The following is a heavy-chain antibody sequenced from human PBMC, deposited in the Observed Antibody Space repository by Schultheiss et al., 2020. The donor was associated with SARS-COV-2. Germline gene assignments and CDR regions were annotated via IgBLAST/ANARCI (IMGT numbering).Heavy chain of an antibody. Sequence: SETLSLTCTVSGGSVSSGSYYWTWIRQPPGKGLEWIGYIYYSGSTNYNPSLKSRVTISVDTSKNQFSLKLSSVTAADTAVYYCARVCSSWTYYYYYYMDVWGKGTTVTVSS. CDR3: ARVCSSWTYYYYYYMDV. D-gene: IGHD6-13*01. CDR1: GGSVSSGSYY. J-gene: IGHJ6*03. CDR2: IYYSGST. V-gene: IGHV4-61*01.